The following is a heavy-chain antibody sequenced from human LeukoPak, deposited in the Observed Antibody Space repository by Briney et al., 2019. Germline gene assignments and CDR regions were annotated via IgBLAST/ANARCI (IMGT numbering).Heavy chain of an antibody. CDR3: ARGFWSFDL. V-gene: IGHV4-4*07. CDR2: IYTIGST. J-gene: IGHJ2*01. CDR1: GGSISSYY. Sequence: AETLSLTCTVSGGSISSYYWTWIRQPAGKGLEWIGRIYTIGSTIYNPSLRSRVTMSVDTSKNQISLNLNSVTAADTAMYYCARGFWSFDLWGRGTLVTVSS.